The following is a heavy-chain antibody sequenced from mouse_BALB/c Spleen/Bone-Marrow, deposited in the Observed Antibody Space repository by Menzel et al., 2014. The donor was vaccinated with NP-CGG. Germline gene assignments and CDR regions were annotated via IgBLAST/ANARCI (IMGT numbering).Heavy chain of an antibody. V-gene: IGHV1S34*01. Sequence: LVKTGASVKISCKASGYSFTGYYMHWVKQSHGKSLEWIGYISGYNGATSYNQKFKGKATFTVDTSSNTAYMQFNSLTSEDSAVYHCASYFANYVGYFDVWGAGTTVTVSS. D-gene: IGHD2-1*01. CDR2: ISGYNGAT. J-gene: IGHJ1*01. CDR3: ASYFANYVGYFDV. CDR1: GYSFTGYY.